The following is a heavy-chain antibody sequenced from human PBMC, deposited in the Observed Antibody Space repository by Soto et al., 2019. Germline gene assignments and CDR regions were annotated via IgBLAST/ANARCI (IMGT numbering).Heavy chain of an antibody. J-gene: IGHJ6*03. V-gene: IGHV1-24*01. CDR3: ATRSTSRRRYYYYYYYMDV. D-gene: IGHD2-2*01. CDR1: GYTLTELS. Sequence: ASVKVSCKVSGYTLTELSMHWVRQAPGKGLEWMGGFDPEDGETIYAQKFQGRVTMTEDTSTDTAYMELSSLRSEDTAVYYCATRSTSRRRYYYYYYYMDVWGKGTTVTVSS. CDR2: FDPEDGET.